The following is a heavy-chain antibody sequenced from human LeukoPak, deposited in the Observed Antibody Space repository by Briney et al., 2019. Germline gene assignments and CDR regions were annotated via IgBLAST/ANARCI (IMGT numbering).Heavy chain of an antibody. J-gene: IGHJ4*02. CDR3: ARSSGFYFPFDY. CDR1: GFTFSDYH. V-gene: IGHV3-11*03. D-gene: IGHD6-19*01. Sequence: GSLRLSCAASGFTFSDYHMSWIRQAPGKGLEWVSYISLSSTYTNYADSVKGRFTISRANAKNSLYLQMNSLRAEDTAVYYCARSSGFYFPFDYWGQGTLVTVSS. CDR2: ISLSSTYT.